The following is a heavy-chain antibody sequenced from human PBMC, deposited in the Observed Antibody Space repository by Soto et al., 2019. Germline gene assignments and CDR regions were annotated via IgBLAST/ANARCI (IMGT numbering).Heavy chain of an antibody. D-gene: IGHD3-9*01. CDR1: GGFTRSSSYY. Sequence: SEAWSHTKTGSGGFTRSSSYYVCWIRQPPGKGLEWIGSIYYSGSTYYNPSLKSRVTISVDMSKNQFSLKLSSVTAADTAVYYCASYSLPSNFFILTGYHPYYIDFSGKGTLVTVFS. J-gene: IGHJ4*02. CDR2: IYYSGST. CDR3: ASYSLPSNFFILTGYHPYYIDF. V-gene: IGHV4-39*01.